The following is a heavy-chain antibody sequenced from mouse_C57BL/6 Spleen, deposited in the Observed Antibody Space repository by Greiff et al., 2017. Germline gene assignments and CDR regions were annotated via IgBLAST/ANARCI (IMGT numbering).Heavy chain of an antibody. CDR3: ARYGSSSMDY. V-gene: IGHV1-59*01. Sequence: QVQLQQPGAELVRPGTSVKLSCKASGYTFTSYWMHWVKQRPGQGLEWIGVIDPSDSYTNYNQKFKGKATLTVDTSSSTAYMQLSSLTSEDSAVYYCARYGSSSMDYWGQGTSVTVSS. J-gene: IGHJ4*01. CDR2: IDPSDSYT. D-gene: IGHD1-1*01. CDR1: GYTFTSYW.